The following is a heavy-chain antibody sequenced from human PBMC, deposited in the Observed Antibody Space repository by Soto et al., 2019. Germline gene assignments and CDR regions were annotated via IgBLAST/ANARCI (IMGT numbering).Heavy chain of an antibody. Sequence: VQLVQSGTEVKEPGASVRVSCKASGYTFTAHSLHWARQAPGQGLEWMGWIIVSHDRPRYAPQFQGRLTFETDRIGTTVYMHLTRLTPEDTAVYFCARELDDCDPGDYWGQGSPVVVSS. V-gene: IGHV1-3*01. D-gene: IGHD2-21*01. CDR2: IIVSHDRP. CDR3: ARELDDCDPGDY. CDR1: GYTFTAHS. J-gene: IGHJ4*02.